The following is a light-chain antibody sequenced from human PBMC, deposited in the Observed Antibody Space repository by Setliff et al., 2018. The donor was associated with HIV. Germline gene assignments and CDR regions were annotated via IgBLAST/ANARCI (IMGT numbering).Light chain of an antibody. CDR1: QSVLYSSNSKNY. Sequence: DIVMTQSPDSLAVSLGERATINCKSSQSVLYSSNSKNYLAWYQQKPGQPPKLLIYWASTREPGAPDRFSGSGSGTDFTLTISSLQAEDVAVYYCQQYYSTPWTFGQGTKVDIK. J-gene: IGKJ1*01. CDR2: WAS. V-gene: IGKV4-1*01. CDR3: QQYYSTPWT.